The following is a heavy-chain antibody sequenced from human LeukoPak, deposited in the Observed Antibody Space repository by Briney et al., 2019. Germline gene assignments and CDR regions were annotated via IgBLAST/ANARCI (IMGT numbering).Heavy chain of an antibody. CDR3: ARDGRMATIYGSFDY. V-gene: IGHV3-30*01. D-gene: IGHD5-24*01. CDR2: ISYDGSNK. CDR1: GFTFSSYA. J-gene: IGHJ4*02. Sequence: PGGSLRLSCAASGFTFSSYAMHWVRQAPGKGLEWVAVISYDGSNKYYADSVKGRFTISRDNSKNTLYLQMNSLRAADTAVYYCARDGRMATIYGSFDYWDQGTLVAVSS.